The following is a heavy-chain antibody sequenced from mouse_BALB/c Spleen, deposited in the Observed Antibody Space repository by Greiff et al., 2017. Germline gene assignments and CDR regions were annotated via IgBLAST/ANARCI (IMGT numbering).Heavy chain of an antibody. Sequence: EVKLMESGGGLVQPGGSLKLSCAASGFTFSSYTMSWVRQTPEKRLEWVAYISNGGGSTYYPDTVKGRFTISRDNAKNTLYLQMSSLKSEDTAMYYCARQARAMDYWGQGTSVTVSS. J-gene: IGHJ4*01. CDR2: ISNGGGST. CDR1: GFTFSSYT. V-gene: IGHV5-12-2*01. CDR3: ARQARAMDY.